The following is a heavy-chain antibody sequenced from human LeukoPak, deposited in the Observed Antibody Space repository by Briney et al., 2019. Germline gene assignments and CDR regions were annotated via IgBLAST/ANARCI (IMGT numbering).Heavy chain of an antibody. Sequence: GRSLRLSCAASGFTFSSYGMHWVRQAPGKGLEWVAVIWYDGSNKYYADSVKGRFTISRDNSKNTLYLQMNSLRAEDTAVYYYAKDRGYSYAPFDYWGQGTLVTVSS. D-gene: IGHD5-18*01. CDR1: GFTFSSYG. J-gene: IGHJ4*02. V-gene: IGHV3-33*06. CDR2: IWYDGSNK. CDR3: AKDRGYSYAPFDY.